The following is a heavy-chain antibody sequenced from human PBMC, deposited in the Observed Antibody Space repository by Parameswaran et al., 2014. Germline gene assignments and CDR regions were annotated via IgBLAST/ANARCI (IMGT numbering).Heavy chain of an antibody. CDR3: ARHGHCSSTSCYFDWFDP. Sequence: VRQMPGKGLEWMGRIDPSDSYTNYSPSFQGHVTISADKSISTAYLQWSSLKASDTAMYYCARHGHCSSTSCYFDWFDPWGQGTLVTVSS. V-gene: IGHV5-10-1*01. J-gene: IGHJ5*02. D-gene: IGHD2-2*03. CDR2: IDPSDSYT.